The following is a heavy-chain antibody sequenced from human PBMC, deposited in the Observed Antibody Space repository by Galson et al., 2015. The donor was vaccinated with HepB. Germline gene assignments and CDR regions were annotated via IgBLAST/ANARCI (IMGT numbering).Heavy chain of an antibody. CDR1: GFTFSNYA. D-gene: IGHD3-22*01. CDR2: ISGSGGSS. CDR3: ARENYYDGSGSDAFDM. V-gene: IGHV3-23*01. J-gene: IGHJ3*02. Sequence: SLRLSCAASGFTFSNYAMSWVRQVPGKGLEWASAISGSGGSSYYADSVKGRFTISRDNARISLFLQMDSLRAEDTAVYYCARENYYDGSGSDAFDMWGQGTMVTVSA.